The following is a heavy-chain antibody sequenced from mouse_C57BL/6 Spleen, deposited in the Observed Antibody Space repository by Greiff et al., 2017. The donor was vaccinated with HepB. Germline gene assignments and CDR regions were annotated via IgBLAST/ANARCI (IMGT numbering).Heavy chain of an antibody. CDR2: IYPGDGDT. J-gene: IGHJ3*01. V-gene: IGHV1-82*01. Sequence: VQLQQSGPELVKPGASVKISCKASGYAFSSSWMNWVKQRPGKGLVWIGRIYPGDGDTNYNGKFKGKATLTADKSSSTAYMQLSSLTSEDSAVYFCAISDYYGSRYGGFAYWGQGTLVTVSA. D-gene: IGHD1-1*01. CDR3: AISDYYGSRYGGFAY. CDR1: GYAFSSSW.